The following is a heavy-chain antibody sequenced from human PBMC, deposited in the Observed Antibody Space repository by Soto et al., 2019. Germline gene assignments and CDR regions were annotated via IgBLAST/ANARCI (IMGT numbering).Heavy chain of an antibody. CDR1: GFTFSSYW. V-gene: IGHV3-7*05. CDR3: ARESRCWYVGGAFDI. Sequence: EVQLVESGGGLVQPGGSLRLSCAASGFTFSSYWMSWVRQAPGKGLEWVANIKQDGSEKYYVDSVKGRFTISRDNAKNSLYLQMNSLRAEDTAVYYCARESRCWYVGGAFDIWGRGTMVTVSS. D-gene: IGHD6-13*01. CDR2: IKQDGSEK. J-gene: IGHJ3*02.